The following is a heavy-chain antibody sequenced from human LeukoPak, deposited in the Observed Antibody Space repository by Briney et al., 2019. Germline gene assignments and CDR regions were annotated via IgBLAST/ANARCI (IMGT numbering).Heavy chain of an antibody. J-gene: IGHJ5*02. CDR2: SSSSLSI. Sequence: GGSLRLSCAASGFTFSDFGMTWVRQAPGKGLEWVSYSSSSLSIYYADSVKGRFTISRDDAKSSLYLQMNSLRAEDTAIYYCAKVPRQHDNWFDPWGQGTLVTVSS. V-gene: IGHV3-69-1*01. CDR3: AKVPRQHDNWFDP. CDR1: GFTFSDFG. D-gene: IGHD3-9*01.